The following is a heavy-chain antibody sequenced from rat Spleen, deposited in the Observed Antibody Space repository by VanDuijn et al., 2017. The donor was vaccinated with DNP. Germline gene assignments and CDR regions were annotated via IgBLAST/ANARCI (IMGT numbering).Heavy chain of an antibody. CDR3: AGRPPPTRGPFDY. CDR1: GLTFSDYA. J-gene: IGHJ2*01. CDR2: ISYNGGTP. D-gene: IGHD1-4*01. Sequence: EVQLVESGGGLVQPGRSLKLSCAASGLTFSDYAMAWVRQAPAKGLEWVATISYNGGTPYYRDSVKGRFTISRDNAENTVYLQMNSLRSEDTATFYCAGRPPPTRGPFDYWGQGVTVTVSS. V-gene: IGHV5-29*01.